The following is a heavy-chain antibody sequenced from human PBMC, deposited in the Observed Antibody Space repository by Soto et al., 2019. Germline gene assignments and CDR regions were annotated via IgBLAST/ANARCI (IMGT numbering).Heavy chain of an antibody. V-gene: IGHV4-34*01. Sequence: SSETLSLTCAVYGGSFSGYYWSWIRQPPGKGLEWIGEINHSGSTNYNPSLKSRVTISVDTSKNQFSLKLSSVTAADTAVYYCARGDYDSSGYSYYYYGMDVWGQGTTVTVSS. CDR3: ARGDYDSSGYSYYYYGMDV. CDR1: GGSFSGYY. CDR2: INHSGST. D-gene: IGHD3-22*01. J-gene: IGHJ6*02.